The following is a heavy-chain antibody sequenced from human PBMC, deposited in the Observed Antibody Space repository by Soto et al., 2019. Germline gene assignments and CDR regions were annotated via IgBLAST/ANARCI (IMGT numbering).Heavy chain of an antibody. CDR2: INPNSGGT. Sequence: ASVKVSCKASGYTFTGYYMHWVRQAPGQGLEWMGWINPNSGGTNYAQKFQGWVTMTRDTSISTAYMELSRLRSDDTAVYYCARGIASDDSRGMDVWGQGTTVTVSS. D-gene: IGHD6-13*01. V-gene: IGHV1-2*04. CDR1: GYTFTGYY. J-gene: IGHJ6*02. CDR3: ARGIASDDSRGMDV.